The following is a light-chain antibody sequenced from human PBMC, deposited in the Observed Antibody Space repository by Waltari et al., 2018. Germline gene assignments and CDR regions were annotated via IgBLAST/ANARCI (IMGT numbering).Light chain of an antibody. Sequence: DIVMTQSPDSLAVSLGERATINCKSSQSVLHSPVNKDYLAWYQQRPGQPPKLLIYWASTRESGVPDRFSGSGSGTDFTLTISSLQAEDVAVYYCQQYHSPPYTFGQGTKLGIK. CDR3: QQYHSPPYT. CDR2: WAS. J-gene: IGKJ2*01. V-gene: IGKV4-1*01. CDR1: QSVLHSPVNKDY.